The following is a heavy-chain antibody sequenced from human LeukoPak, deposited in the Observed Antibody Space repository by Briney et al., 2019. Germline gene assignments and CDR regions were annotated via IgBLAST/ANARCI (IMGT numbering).Heavy chain of an antibody. CDR3: ARIAARHLSYWYFDL. CDR2: IKQDGSEK. D-gene: IGHD6-6*01. J-gene: IGHJ2*01. V-gene: IGHV3-7*01. CDR1: GFTFSSYE. Sequence: PGGSLRLSCAASGFTFSSYEMNWVRQAPGKGQEWVANIKQDGSEKYYVDSVKGRFTISRDNAKNSLYLQMNSLRAEDTAVYYCARIAARHLSYWYFDLWGRGTLVTVSS.